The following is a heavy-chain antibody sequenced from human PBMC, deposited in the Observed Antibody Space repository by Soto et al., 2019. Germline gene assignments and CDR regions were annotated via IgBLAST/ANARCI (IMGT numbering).Heavy chain of an antibody. Sequence: ASVKVSCKASGYTFTSYDINWVRQATGQGLEWMGWMNPNSGNTGYAQKFQGRVTMTRNTSISTAYMELSSLRSEDTAVYYCVRGVPLAEISSAFCGQGTMVPVSS. CDR2: MNPNSGNT. V-gene: IGHV1-8*01. CDR3: VRGVPLAEISSAF. J-gene: IGHJ3*01. D-gene: IGHD1-1*01. CDR1: GYTFTSYD.